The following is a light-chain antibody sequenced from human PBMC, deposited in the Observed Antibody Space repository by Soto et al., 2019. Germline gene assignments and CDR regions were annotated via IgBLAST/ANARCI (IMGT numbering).Light chain of an antibody. Sequence: EILLTQSPATLSVSPGERVTLSCRASQSVDRNIAWYQQKPGQAPRRLIYVASTRATDVPARFSGSGSGTEFTLTISSLQSEDFAVYYCQQFNNWPPWTFGHGTKVEI. CDR2: VAS. CDR3: QQFNNWPPWT. CDR1: QSVDRN. J-gene: IGKJ1*01. V-gene: IGKV3-15*01.